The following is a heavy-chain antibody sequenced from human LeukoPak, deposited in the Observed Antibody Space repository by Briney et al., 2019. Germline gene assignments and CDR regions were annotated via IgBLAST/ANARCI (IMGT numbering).Heavy chain of an antibody. J-gene: IGHJ4*02. Sequence: ASVTVSCKASGDNFRIDGISWLRQATGQGLEWMGWMNPNSGNTGYAQKFQGRVTITRITSISTAYMELSSLRSEDTAVYYCARGIRPGYSRYGFDYWGQGTLVTVSS. CDR1: GDNFRIDG. CDR2: MNPNSGNT. V-gene: IGHV1-8*01. CDR3: ARGIRPGYSRYGFDY. D-gene: IGHD4-11*01.